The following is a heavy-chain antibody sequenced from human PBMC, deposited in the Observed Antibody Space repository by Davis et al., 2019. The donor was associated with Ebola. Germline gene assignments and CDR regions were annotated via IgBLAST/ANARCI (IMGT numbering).Heavy chain of an antibody. Sequence: AASVKVSCKASGYTFSNYAIHWVRQAPGQRLEYMGWISPGSGNTKYSQKFQGRVTITADESTSTAYMELSSLRSEDTAVYYCARGYYGGLSHNWFDPWGQGTLVTVSS. J-gene: IGHJ5*02. V-gene: IGHV1-3*01. CDR2: ISPGSGNT. CDR1: GYTFSNYA. CDR3: ARGYYGGLSHNWFDP. D-gene: IGHD3-10*01.